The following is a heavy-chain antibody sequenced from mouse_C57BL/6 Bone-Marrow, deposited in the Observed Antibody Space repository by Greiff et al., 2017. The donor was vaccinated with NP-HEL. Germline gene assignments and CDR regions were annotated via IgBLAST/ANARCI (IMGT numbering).Heavy chain of an antibody. CDR1: GIDFSRYW. J-gene: IGHJ2*01. CDR3: ARLAYDYDEDYFDY. Sequence: EVKLVESGGGLVQPGGSLKLSCAASGIDFSRYWMSWVRRAPGKGLEWIGEINPDSSTINYAPSLKDKFIISRDNAKNTLYLQMSKVRSEDTALYYCARLAYDYDEDYFDYWGQGTTLTVSS. V-gene: IGHV4-1*01. CDR2: INPDSSTI. D-gene: IGHD2-4*01.